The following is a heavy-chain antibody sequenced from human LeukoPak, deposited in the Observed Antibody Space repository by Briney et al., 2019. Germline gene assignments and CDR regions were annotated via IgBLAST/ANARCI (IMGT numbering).Heavy chain of an antibody. Sequence: SETLSLTCSVSIGSISSSKWWSWVRQSPVKGLEWIGEIYLYGTTNYNPSFASRVTMSVDRSRNQFSLKLTSVTAADTAVYYCARQKWEQQGRDYYFNGLDVWGPGTTVIVSS. CDR3: ARQKWEQQGRDYYFNGLDV. D-gene: IGHD1/OR15-1a*01. J-gene: IGHJ6*02. CDR1: IGSISSSKW. V-gene: IGHV4-4*02. CDR2: IYLYGTT.